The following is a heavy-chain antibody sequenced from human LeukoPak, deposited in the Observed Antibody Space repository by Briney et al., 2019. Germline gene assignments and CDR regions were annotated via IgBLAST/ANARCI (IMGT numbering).Heavy chain of an antibody. J-gene: IGHJ6*02. D-gene: IGHD6-13*01. V-gene: IGHV1-2*04. CDR2: INPNSGGT. CDR3: ARVAAANYYYYGMDV. Sequence: ASVKVSCKASGYTFTGYYMHWVRQAPGQGLEWMGWINPNSGGTNYAQKFQGWVTMTRDTSISTAYMELSRLRSDDTAVYYCARVAAANYYYYGMDVWGQGTTVTVSS. CDR1: GYTFTGYY.